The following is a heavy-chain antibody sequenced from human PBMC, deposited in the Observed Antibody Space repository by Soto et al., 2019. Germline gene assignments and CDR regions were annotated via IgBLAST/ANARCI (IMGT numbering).Heavy chain of an antibody. CDR3: ARGWYYGSGSPFDP. J-gene: IGHJ5*02. CDR2: MNPNRGNT. CDR1: GYTFTSYD. D-gene: IGHD3-10*01. Sequence: QVQLVQSGAEVKKPGASVKVSCKASGYTFTSYDINWVRQATGQGLEWMGWMNPNRGNTGYAQKFKGRVTMXXXTXXSTAYMELSSVRSEDTAVYYCARGWYYGSGSPFDPWGQGTLVTVSS. V-gene: IGHV1-8*01.